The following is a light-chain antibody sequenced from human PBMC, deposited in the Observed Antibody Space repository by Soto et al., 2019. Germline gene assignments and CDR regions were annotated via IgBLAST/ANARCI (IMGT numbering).Light chain of an antibody. CDR2: STS. Sequence: DIPMTQSPSSLSASVGDRVTITCRASEPISTFLNWYQQKPGKAPTLLIYSTSTLQSGVPARFSGGGFGTDFTLTISSLQTEDFATYFCQQSDSSPYTFGQGTKLQIK. CDR3: QQSDSSPYT. V-gene: IGKV1-39*01. J-gene: IGKJ2*01. CDR1: EPISTF.